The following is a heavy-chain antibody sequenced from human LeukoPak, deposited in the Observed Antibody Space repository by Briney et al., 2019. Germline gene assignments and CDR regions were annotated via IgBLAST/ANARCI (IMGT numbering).Heavy chain of an antibody. J-gene: IGHJ4*02. D-gene: IGHD6-19*01. CDR1: GFTFSSYA. CDR2: ISGSGGST. V-gene: IGHV3-23*01. CDR3: AKDRGSGWSFDY. Sequence: GGSLRLSCAASGFTFSSYAMSWVRQAPGKGLEWVSAISGSGGSTYYADSVKGRFTISRDNSKNTLYLQMNSLRADDTAIYYCAKDRGSGWSFDYWGQGTLVTVSS.